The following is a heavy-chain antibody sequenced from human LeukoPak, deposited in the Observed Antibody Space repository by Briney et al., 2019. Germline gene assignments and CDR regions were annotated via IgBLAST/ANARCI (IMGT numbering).Heavy chain of an antibody. D-gene: IGHD6-19*01. CDR2: IYPGDSST. CDR3: ARSASGWGFDD. J-gene: IGHJ4*02. CDR1: GYSFTTYW. V-gene: IGHV5-51*01. Sequence: GESLVISCKGSGYSFTTYWIGWVRQMSGKGLEWMGIIYPGDSSTRYSPSFQGQVTISADKSIITAYLQWSSLKASDSAMYYCARSASGWGFDDWGQGTLVTVSS.